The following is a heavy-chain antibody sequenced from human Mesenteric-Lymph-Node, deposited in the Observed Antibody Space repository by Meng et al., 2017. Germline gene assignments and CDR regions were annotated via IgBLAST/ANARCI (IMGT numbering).Heavy chain of an antibody. CDR3: SFHLSMDFDY. J-gene: IGHJ4*02. Sequence: QVPLVQSGAEGKKLGSSVKVSCKASGGTFSSYAISWVRQAPGQGLEWMGGIIPIFGTANYAQNFQGRVTITADKSTSTAYMELSSLRSEDTAVYYCSFHLSMDFDYWGQGTLVTVSS. V-gene: IGHV1-69*06. CDR2: IIPIFGTA. CDR1: GGTFSSYA. D-gene: IGHD3-10*01.